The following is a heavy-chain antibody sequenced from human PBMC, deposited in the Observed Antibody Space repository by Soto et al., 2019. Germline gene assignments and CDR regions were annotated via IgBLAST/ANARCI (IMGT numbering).Heavy chain of an antibody. CDR2: VSAYNGNT. CDR1: GYTFTSYG. D-gene: IGHD3-10*01. Sequence: GASVKVPCKASGYTFTSYGISWVRQAPGQGLEWMGWVSAYNGNTNYAQKLQGRVTMTTDTSTSTAYMELRSLRSDDTAVYYCAREELAEYFQHWGQGTLVTVSS. J-gene: IGHJ1*01. V-gene: IGHV1-18*04. CDR3: AREELAEYFQH.